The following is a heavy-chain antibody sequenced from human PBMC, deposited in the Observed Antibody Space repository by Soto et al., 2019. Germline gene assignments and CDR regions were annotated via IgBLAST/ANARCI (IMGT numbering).Heavy chain of an antibody. V-gene: IGHV3-21*01. CDR2: ISSTTNCI. Sequence: GGSLRLSCAASGFTFTRYSMNWVRQAPGKGLEWVSSISSTTNCIYYADSMKGRFTVSRDNAKNSVYLEMNSLSAEDTALYYCARDRFGELLFGLGMDVWGQGTTVTVSS. CDR1: GFTFTRYS. CDR3: ARDRFGELLFGLGMDV. D-gene: IGHD3-10*01. J-gene: IGHJ6*02.